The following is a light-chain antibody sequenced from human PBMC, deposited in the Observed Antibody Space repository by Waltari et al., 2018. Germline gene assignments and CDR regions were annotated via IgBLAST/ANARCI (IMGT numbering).Light chain of an antibody. J-gene: IGKJ1*01. CDR2: HAS. CDR3: QNYVRLPAT. V-gene: IGKV3-20*01. CDR1: QSIRTY. Sequence: EIMLTQSRGTLSLSPGERATLSCKASQSIRTYLAWYQQKPGQAPRLLIYHASSRATGIPDRFSGSGSGTDFSLTISRLEPEDFAVYYCQNYVRLPATFGQGTKVEIK.